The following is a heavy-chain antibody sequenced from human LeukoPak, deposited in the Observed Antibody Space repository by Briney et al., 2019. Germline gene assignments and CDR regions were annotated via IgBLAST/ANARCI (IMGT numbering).Heavy chain of an antibody. J-gene: IGHJ4*02. CDR1: GYTFTSYD. D-gene: IGHD1/OR15-1a*01. CDR2: MNPNSGNT. Sequence: ASVKVSCKASGYTFTSYDINWVRQATGQGLEWMGWMNPNSGNTGYAQKFQGRVTITRNTSISTAYMELSSLRSEDTAVYYCARGQGITGTPDFDYWGQGTLVTVSS. CDR3: ARGQGITGTPDFDY. V-gene: IGHV1-8*01.